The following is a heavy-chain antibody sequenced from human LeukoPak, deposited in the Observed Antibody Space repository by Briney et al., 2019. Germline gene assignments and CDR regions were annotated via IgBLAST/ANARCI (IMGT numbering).Heavy chain of an antibody. Sequence: ASVKVSCKASGGTFSSYAISWVRQAPGQGLEWMGGIIPIFGTANYAQKFQGRVTITADKSTSTAYMELSSLRSEDTAVYYCARGMVRGVIIIGWFDPWGQGTLVTVSS. V-gene: IGHV1-69*06. CDR1: GGTFSSYA. CDR3: ARGMVRGVIIIGWFDP. J-gene: IGHJ5*02. CDR2: IIPIFGTA. D-gene: IGHD3-10*01.